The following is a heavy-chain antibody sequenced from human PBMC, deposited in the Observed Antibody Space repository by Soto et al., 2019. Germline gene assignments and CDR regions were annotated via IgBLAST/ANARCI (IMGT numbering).Heavy chain of an antibody. CDR2: INPSGGNT. D-gene: IGHD6-19*01. V-gene: IGHV1-46*01. CDR3: ARLYSSGWYYFDY. J-gene: IGHJ4*02. Sequence: ASVKVSCKASGYTFTSYYMHWVRQAPGQGLEWMGIINPSGGNTGYAQKFQGRVTMTRNTSISTAYMELSSLRSEDTAVYYCARLYSSGWYYFDYWGQGTLVTVSS. CDR1: GYTFTSYY.